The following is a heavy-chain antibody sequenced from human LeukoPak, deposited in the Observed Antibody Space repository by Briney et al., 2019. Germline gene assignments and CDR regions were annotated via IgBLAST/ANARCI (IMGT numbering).Heavy chain of an antibody. CDR1: GRPFSSYA. Sequence: SVKVSYKASGRPFSSYAISWVRQAPAQGLEWMGGIIPIFGTANYAQKFQGRVTITADKSTSTAYMELSSLRSEDTAVYYCASGERTMIVVPYDYWGQGTLVTVSS. CDR3: ASGERTMIVVPYDY. CDR2: IIPIFGTA. V-gene: IGHV1-69*06. D-gene: IGHD3-22*01. J-gene: IGHJ4*02.